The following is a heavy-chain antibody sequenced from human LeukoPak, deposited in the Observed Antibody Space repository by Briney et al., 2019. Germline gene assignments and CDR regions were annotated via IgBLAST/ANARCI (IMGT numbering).Heavy chain of an antibody. Sequence: PGGSLRLSCAASGFTFDDYAMHWVRQAPGKGLEWVSGISWNSGSIGYADSVKGRFTISRDNAKNSLYLQMNSLRAEDTALYYCAKQSLSSSWYGSYFDYWGQGTLVTVSS. V-gene: IGHV3-9*01. J-gene: IGHJ4*02. CDR3: AKQSLSSSWYGSYFDY. CDR1: GFTFDDYA. CDR2: ISWNSGSI. D-gene: IGHD6-13*01.